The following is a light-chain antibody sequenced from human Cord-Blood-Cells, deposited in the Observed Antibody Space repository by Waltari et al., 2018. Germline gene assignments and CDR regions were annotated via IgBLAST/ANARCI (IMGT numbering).Light chain of an antibody. CDR3: MQALQTPRT. CDR1: QSLLHSNGYNY. Sequence: DIVLTQSPLSLPATPGELASISCRSSQSLLHSNGYNYLDWYLQKPGQSPQLLIYLGSNRASGVPDRFSGSGSGTDFTLKISRVEAEDVGVYYCMQALQTPRTFGQGTKVEIK. CDR2: LGS. V-gene: IGKV2-28*01. J-gene: IGKJ1*01.